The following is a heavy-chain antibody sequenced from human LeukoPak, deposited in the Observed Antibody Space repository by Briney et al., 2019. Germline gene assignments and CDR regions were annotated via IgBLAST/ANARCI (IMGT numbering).Heavy chain of an antibody. V-gene: IGHV4-59*01. D-gene: IGHD3-22*01. J-gene: IGHJ5*02. CDR2: IYYSGST. Sequence: SETLSLTCTVSGGSISSYYWSWIRQPPGKGLEWIGYIYYSGSTNYNPSLKSRVTISVDTSKNQFSLKLSSVTAADTAVYYCASSRRYDSSPRWFDPWGQGTLVTVSS. CDR3: ASSRRYDSSPRWFDP. CDR1: GGSISSYY.